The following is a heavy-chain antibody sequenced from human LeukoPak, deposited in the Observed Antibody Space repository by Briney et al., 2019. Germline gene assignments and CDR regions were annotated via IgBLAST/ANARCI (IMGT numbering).Heavy chain of an antibody. Sequence: GGSLRLSCAASGFTVSSNYMSWVRQAPGKGLEWVSVIYSGGSTYYADSVKGRFTISRDNSKNTLYLQMNSLRDEDTAVYYCARALPDYYYDSSGYYQYYFDYWGQGTLVTVSS. J-gene: IGHJ4*02. D-gene: IGHD3-22*01. V-gene: IGHV3-53*01. CDR2: IYSGGST. CDR3: ARALPDYYYDSSGYYQYYFDY. CDR1: GFTVSSNY.